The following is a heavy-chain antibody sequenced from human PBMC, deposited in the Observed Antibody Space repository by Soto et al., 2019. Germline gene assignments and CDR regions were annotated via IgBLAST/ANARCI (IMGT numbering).Heavy chain of an antibody. D-gene: IGHD1-1*01. CDR1: GVTFSSYA. V-gene: IGHV1-69*06. J-gene: IGHJ6*02. Sequence: SVKVSCKASGVTFSSYAISWVRQAPGQGLEWMGGIIPIFGTANYAQKFQGRVTITADKSTSTAYMELSSLRSEDTAVYYCARVGTNYYYYYGMDVWGQGTTVTVSS. CDR2: IIPIFGTA. CDR3: ARVGTNYYYYYGMDV.